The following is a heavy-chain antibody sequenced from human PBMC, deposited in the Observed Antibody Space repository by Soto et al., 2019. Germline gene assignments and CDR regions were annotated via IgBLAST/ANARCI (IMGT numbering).Heavy chain of an antibody. D-gene: IGHD5-12*01. CDR2: IIPIFGTA. J-gene: IGHJ4*02. CDR3: AQRGGMATSYYFDY. V-gene: IGHV1-69*13. Sequence: ASVKVSCKASGGTFSSYAISWVRQAPGQGLEWMGGIIPIFGTANYAQKFQGRVTITADESTSTAYMELSSLRSEDTAVYYCAQRGGMATSYYFDYWGQGTLVTVSS. CDR1: GGTFSSYA.